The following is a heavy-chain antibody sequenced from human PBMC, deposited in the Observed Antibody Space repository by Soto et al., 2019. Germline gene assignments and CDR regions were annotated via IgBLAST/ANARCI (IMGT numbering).Heavy chain of an antibody. D-gene: IGHD6-13*01. J-gene: IGHJ5*02. Sequence: YCKASGYTFINYYIHWVRQAPGQGLEWMAIIDPMGGSTNYAQEFQGRVTLTSDTSTSTVYMELSSLRFEDTALFYCARDLAAGDLWGQGTLVTVSS. CDR3: ARDLAAGDL. CDR1: GYTFINYY. CDR2: IDPMGGST. V-gene: IGHV1-46*01.